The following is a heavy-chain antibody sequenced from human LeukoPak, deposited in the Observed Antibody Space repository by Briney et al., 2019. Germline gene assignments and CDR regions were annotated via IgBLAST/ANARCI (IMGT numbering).Heavy chain of an antibody. CDR3: ARDYGSGSYAFDQ. J-gene: IGHJ4*02. CDR1: GFTFSSYA. CDR2: ISYDGSNK. Sequence: GGSLRLSCAASGFTFSSYAMHWVRQAPGKGLEWVAVISYDGSNKYYADSVKGRFTISRDNSKNTLYLQMNSLRAEDTALYYCARDYGSGSYAFDQWGQGTLVTVSS. D-gene: IGHD3-10*01. V-gene: IGHV3-30-3*01.